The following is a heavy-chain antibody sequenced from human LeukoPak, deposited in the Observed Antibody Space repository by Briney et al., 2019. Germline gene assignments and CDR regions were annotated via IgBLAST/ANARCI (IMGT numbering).Heavy chain of an antibody. Sequence: GGSLRLSCAASGFTFSNAWMSWVRQAPGKGLEWVGRIKSKTDGGATDYAAPVKGRFTISRDDSKNTLYLQMNSLKTEDTAVYYCTTLTYYYDSSGYYYLWCFDYWGQGTLVTVSS. V-gene: IGHV3-15*01. CDR2: IKSKTDGGAT. CDR3: TTLTYYYDSSGYYYLWCFDY. J-gene: IGHJ4*02. D-gene: IGHD3-22*01. CDR1: GFTFSNAW.